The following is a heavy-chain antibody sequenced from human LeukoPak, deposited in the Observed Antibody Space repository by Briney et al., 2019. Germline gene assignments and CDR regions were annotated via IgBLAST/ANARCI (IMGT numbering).Heavy chain of an antibody. Sequence: PSETLSLTCTVSGGSISSDDYYWSWIRQPPGKGLEWIGYIYYSGSTYYNPSLKSRVAISVDTSKNQFSLKLSSVTAADTAVYYCARRRPITPNWFDPWGQGTLVTVSS. CDR3: ARRRPITPNWFDP. J-gene: IGHJ5*02. CDR1: GGSISSDDYY. CDR2: IYYSGST. V-gene: IGHV4-30-4*01. D-gene: IGHD1-14*01.